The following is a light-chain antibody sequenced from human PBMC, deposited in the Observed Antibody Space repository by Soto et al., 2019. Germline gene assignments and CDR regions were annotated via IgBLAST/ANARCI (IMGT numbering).Light chain of an antibody. CDR3: QQYNGT. CDR2: KAS. J-gene: IGKJ1*01. CDR1: QSISSW. Sequence: DSQMTHSPTPLSASVRDRVSITCRASQSISSWLAWYQQKPGKAPKLLIYKASSLESGVPSRFSGSGSGTEFTLTISSLQPDDFATYYCQQYNGTVGQGGKVDI. V-gene: IGKV1-5*03.